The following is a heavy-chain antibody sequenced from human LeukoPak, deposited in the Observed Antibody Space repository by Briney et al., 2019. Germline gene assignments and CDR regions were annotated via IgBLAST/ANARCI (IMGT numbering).Heavy chain of an antibody. CDR1: GFTFSSYA. CDR2: ISGSGGST. Sequence: GGSLRLSCAASGFTFSSYAMSWVRQAPGKGLKWVSAISGSGGSTYYADSVKGRFTISRDNSKNTLYLQMNSLRAEDTAVYYCASEGYSSSWYSSYYYYYMDVWGKGTTVTVSS. J-gene: IGHJ6*03. V-gene: IGHV3-23*01. D-gene: IGHD6-13*01. CDR3: ASEGYSSSWYSSYYYYYMDV.